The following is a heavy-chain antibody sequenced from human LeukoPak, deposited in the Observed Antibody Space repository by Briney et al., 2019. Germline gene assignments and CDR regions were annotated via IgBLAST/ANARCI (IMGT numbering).Heavy chain of an antibody. D-gene: IGHD3-22*01. CDR1: GFTFSNYA. Sequence: GGSLRLSCAASGFTFSNYAMSWVRQAPGKGLEWVSAISASGGSTYYADSVKGRFTISRDNSKNTVYLQMNSLRAEDTAVYYCARGFKHYYDSSGYYYYFDYWGQGTLVTVSS. V-gene: IGHV3-23*01. CDR2: ISASGGST. CDR3: ARGFKHYYDSSGYYYYFDY. J-gene: IGHJ4*02.